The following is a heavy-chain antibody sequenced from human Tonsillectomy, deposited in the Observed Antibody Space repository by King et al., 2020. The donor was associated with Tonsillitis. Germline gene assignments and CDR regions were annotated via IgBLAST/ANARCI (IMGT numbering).Heavy chain of an antibody. CDR2: IYSGGST. Sequence: VQLVQSGGALIQPGGPLRLSCVVSGFSISYNYMTWVRQAPGKGLEWVSAIYSGGSTYYTDSVNGRFTISKDNSRNTVYLQMNSLRAEDTAVYYCASYYCSSGSCYFDYWGQGTLVTVSS. CDR3: ASYYCSSGSCYFDY. CDR1: GFSISYNY. V-gene: IGHV3-53*01. J-gene: IGHJ4*02. D-gene: IGHD2-2*01.